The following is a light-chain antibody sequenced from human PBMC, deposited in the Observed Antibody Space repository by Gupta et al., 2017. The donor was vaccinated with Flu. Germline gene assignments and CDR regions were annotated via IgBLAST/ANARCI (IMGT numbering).Light chain of an antibody. Sequence: ATLSVSPGERATLSCRASQSVSSNLAWYQQKPGQAPRLLIYGASTRATGIPARFSGSGSGTEFTLIISSLQSEDFAVYYCQQYNNWPPLTFGGGTKVEIK. CDR3: QQYNNWPPLT. V-gene: IGKV3-15*01. J-gene: IGKJ4*01. CDR2: GAS. CDR1: QSVSSN.